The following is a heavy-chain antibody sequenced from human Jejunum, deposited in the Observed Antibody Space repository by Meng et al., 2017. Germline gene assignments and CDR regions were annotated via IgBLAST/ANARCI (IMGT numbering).Heavy chain of an antibody. CDR3: ARDFRGSGNYGWFDP. D-gene: IGHD1-26*01. CDR1: GIIFSTAA. CDR2: ISGSGGST. Sequence: VQLLEAGGGLVRPGGSMRLSCAASGIIFSTAARAWVRQAPGKGLEWVSSISGSGGSTYYADSVRGRITVSRDNSKDTLYLQMNSLRVEDTAVYSCARDFRGSGNYGWFDPWGQGTLVTVSS. V-gene: IGHV3-23*01. J-gene: IGHJ5*02.